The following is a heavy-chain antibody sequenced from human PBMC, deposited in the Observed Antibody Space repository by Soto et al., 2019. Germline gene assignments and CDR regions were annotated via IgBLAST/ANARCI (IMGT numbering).Heavy chain of an antibody. V-gene: IGHV4-39*01. Sequence: PSETLSLTCTVSGGSISSSSYYWGWIRQPPGKGLEWIGSIYYSGSTYYNPSLKSRVTISVDTSKNQFSLKLSAVTAADTAVYYCASRREYDILTGYDKATSDAFDICGQGTMVSV. CDR1: GGSISSSSYY. CDR3: ASRREYDILTGYDKATSDAFDI. J-gene: IGHJ3*02. CDR2: IYYSGST. D-gene: IGHD3-9*01.